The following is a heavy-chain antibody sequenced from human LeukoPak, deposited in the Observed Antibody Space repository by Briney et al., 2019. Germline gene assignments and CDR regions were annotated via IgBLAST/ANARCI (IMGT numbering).Heavy chain of an antibody. CDR2: IYYSGST. CDR3: ARASLCSSTSCFSYYYYYGMDV. V-gene: IGHV4-31*03. Sequence: KPSETLSLTCTVSGGSISSGGYYWSWIRQHPGKGLEWIGYIYYSGSTYYNPSLKSRVTISVDTSKNQFSLKLSSVTAADTAVYYCARASLCSSTSCFSYYYYYGMDVWGQGTTVTVSS. J-gene: IGHJ6*02. CDR1: GGSISSGGYY. D-gene: IGHD2-2*01.